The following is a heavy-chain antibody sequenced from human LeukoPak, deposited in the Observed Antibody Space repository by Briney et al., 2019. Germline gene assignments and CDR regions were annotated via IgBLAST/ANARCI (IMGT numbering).Heavy chain of an antibody. Sequence: SETLSLTCTVSGGSISSYYWSWIRQPPGKGLEWIGYIYYSGSTNYNPSLKSRVTTSVDTSKNQFSLKLSSVTAADTAVYYCASNKYDFWSGYYRGRYYYGMDVWGQGTTVTVSS. CDR3: ASNKYDFWSGYYRGRYYYGMDV. J-gene: IGHJ6*02. D-gene: IGHD3-3*01. CDR1: GGSISSYY. CDR2: IYYSGST. V-gene: IGHV4-59*01.